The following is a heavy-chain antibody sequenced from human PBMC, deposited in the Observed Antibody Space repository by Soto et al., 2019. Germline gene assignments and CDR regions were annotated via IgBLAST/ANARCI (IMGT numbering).Heavy chain of an antibody. Sequence: ASVEVSCKASGYTFTSYYMHWVRQAPGQGLEWMGIINPSGGSTSYAQKFQGRVTMTRDTSTSTVYMELSSLRSEDTAVYYCARGLGYCISTSCYQVRFDPWGQGTLVTVSS. CDR1: GYTFTSYY. D-gene: IGHD2-2*01. J-gene: IGHJ5*02. CDR2: INPSGGST. V-gene: IGHV1-46*01. CDR3: ARGLGYCISTSCYQVRFDP.